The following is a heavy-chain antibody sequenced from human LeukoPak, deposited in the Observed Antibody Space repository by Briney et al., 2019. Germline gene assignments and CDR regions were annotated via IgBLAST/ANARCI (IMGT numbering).Heavy chain of an antibody. CDR1: GGSISSGGYS. J-gene: IGHJ4*02. Sequence: SQTLSLTYAVSGGSISSGGYSWSWIRQPPGKGLEWIGYIYHSGSTYYNPSLKSRVTISVDRSKNQFSLKLSSVTAADTAVYYCARTATYYYDSSGYHPYYFDYWGQGTLVTVSS. D-gene: IGHD3-22*01. V-gene: IGHV4-30-2*01. CDR2: IYHSGST. CDR3: ARTATYYYDSSGYHPYYFDY.